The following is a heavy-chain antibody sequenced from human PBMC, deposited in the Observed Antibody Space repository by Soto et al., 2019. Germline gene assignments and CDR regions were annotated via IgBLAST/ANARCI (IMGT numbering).Heavy chain of an antibody. CDR2: INDDGIST. V-gene: IGHV3-74*01. CDR3: TRGPRSTSTGTGAF. CDR1: GFTFSMYW. J-gene: IGHJ4*02. D-gene: IGHD1-1*01. Sequence: RRLSCAASGFTFSMYWMHWVRQVPGKGPEWVSRINDDGISTNYADSVKGRFTISRDNAKNTLYLQMNALRVEDTAVYYCTRGPRSTSTGTGAFWGQGTLVTVYS.